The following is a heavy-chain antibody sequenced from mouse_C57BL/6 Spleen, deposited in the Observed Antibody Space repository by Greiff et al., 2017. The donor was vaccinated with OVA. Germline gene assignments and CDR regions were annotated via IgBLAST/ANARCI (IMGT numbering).Heavy chain of an antibody. CDR1: GYSFTGYY. CDR2: INPSTGGT. CDR3: ARGPPFAY. J-gene: IGHJ3*01. Sequence: VQLQQSGPELVKPGASVKISCKASGYSFTGYYMNWVKQSPEKSLEWIGEINPSTGGTTYNQKFKAKATLTVDKSSSTAYMQLKSLTSEDSAVYYCARGPPFAYWGQGTLVNVSA. V-gene: IGHV1-42*01.